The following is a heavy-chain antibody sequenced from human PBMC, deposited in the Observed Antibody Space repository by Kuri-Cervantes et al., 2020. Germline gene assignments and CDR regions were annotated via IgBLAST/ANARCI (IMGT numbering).Heavy chain of an antibody. CDR1: GYSISSGYY. J-gene: IGHJ4*02. V-gene: IGHV4-38-2*01. CDR2: IYHSGST. D-gene: IGHD3-22*01. Sequence: SETLSLTCAVSGYSISSGYYWGWIRQPPGKGLEWIGSIYHSGSTYYNPSLKSRVTISVDKSKNQFSLKLSSVTAADTALYYCVRGDTTGLYYFDYWGQGALVTVSS. CDR3: VRGDTTGLYYFDY.